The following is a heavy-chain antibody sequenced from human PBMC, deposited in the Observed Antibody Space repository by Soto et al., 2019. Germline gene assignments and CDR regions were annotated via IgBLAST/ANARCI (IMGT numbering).Heavy chain of an antibody. J-gene: IGHJ4*02. CDR2: IYWDDDE. D-gene: IGHD2-2*01. CDR3: AHGSCSSADCYPNPYLDY. V-gene: IGHV2-5*02. Sequence: QITLKESGRALVNPTQTLTLSCTFSGCSLSTTAEGVGWIRQPPGKALKWLALIYWDDDERYSPSLKSRLTITKDTSINQVVLTMTNVDPVDTATYYCAHGSCSSADCYPNPYLDYWGQGILVTVSS. CDR1: GCSLSTTAEG.